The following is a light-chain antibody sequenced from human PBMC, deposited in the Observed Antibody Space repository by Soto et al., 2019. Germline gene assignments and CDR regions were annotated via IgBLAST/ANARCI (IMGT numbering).Light chain of an antibody. V-gene: IGLV1-40*01. Sequence: QSVLTQPPSVSGALGQTVSIPCSGSSSNIGAGYDVHWYQQLPGTVPKLLIFSNNQRPSGVPDRFSGSKSGTSASLAISGLQSEDEADYYCATWADGLNSYVFGTGTKLTVL. CDR3: ATWADGLNSYV. J-gene: IGLJ1*01. CDR1: SSNIGAGYD. CDR2: SNN.